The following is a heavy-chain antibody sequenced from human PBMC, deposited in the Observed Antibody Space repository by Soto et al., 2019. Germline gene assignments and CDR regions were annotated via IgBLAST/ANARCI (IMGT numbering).Heavy chain of an antibody. V-gene: IGHV4-59*01. CDR1: GVSISSYY. Sequence: SETLSLTCTVSGVSISSYYWTWIRQPPGQGLEWIGYIYYSGITNCHPSLKSRVTMSVDTSKNQFSLKLSSVTAADTAVYYCVRDLTIGGFFDPWGQGTLVTVSS. D-gene: IGHD3-16*01. CDR2: IYYSGIT. CDR3: VRDLTIGGFFDP. J-gene: IGHJ5*02.